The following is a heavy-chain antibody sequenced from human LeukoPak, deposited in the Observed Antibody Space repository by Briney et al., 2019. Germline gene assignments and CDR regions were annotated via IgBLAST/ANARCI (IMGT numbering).Heavy chain of an antibody. Sequence: GGSLRLSCAASGFRFSDFTMTWVRQAPGKGPEWVSAIGGRGTSTYYADSLGGRFTISRGNSKDMLYLQMNSLKVEDTATYYCGKEGGAWGQGTKVTVSS. CDR1: GFRFSDFT. V-gene: IGHV3-23*01. D-gene: IGHD3-16*01. CDR3: GKEGGA. J-gene: IGHJ5*02. CDR2: IGGRGTST.